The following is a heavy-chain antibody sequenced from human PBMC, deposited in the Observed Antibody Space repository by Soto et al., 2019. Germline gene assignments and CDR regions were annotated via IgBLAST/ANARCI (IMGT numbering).Heavy chain of an antibody. CDR2: IDSRGSTI. CDR3: ARVSQSFIEYFQH. CDR1: GFTFSNYE. Sequence: GGSLRLSCAASGFTFSNYEMIWVRQAPGKGLEWVSYIDSRGSTIYYADSVKGRFTISRDNAKNSLYLQLDSLRAEDTAVYFCARVSQSFIEYFQHWGQGTLVTVSS. V-gene: IGHV3-48*03. D-gene: IGHD3-16*02. J-gene: IGHJ1*01.